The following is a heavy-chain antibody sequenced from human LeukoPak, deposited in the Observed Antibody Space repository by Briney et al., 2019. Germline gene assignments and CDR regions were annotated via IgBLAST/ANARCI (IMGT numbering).Heavy chain of an antibody. CDR3: ASDAYYYGSGTSYKVRSFDF. D-gene: IGHD3-10*01. Sequence: SETLSLTCTVSGASIDSYYWSWIRQAPGKGLEWIGHIYYFEGPNYNPSLKSRVTILVDTSKNQFSPKLRYVTAADTAVYYRASDAYYYGSGTSYKVRSFDFWGEGPLVTVSS. V-gene: IGHV4-59*08. J-gene: IGHJ4*02. CDR1: GASIDSYY. CDR2: IYYFEGP.